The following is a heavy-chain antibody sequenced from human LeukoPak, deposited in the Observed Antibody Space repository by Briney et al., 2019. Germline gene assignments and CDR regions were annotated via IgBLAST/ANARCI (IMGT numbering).Heavy chain of an antibody. CDR3: ARDHSSGWYSDYFDY. J-gene: IGHJ4*02. CDR2: IWYDGSNK. CDR1: GFTFSSYG. Sequence: GGSLRLSCAASGFTFSSYGMHWVRQALAKGLEWVAVIWYDGSNKYYADSVKGRFTISRDNSKNTLYLQMNSLRAEDTAVHYCARDHSSGWYSDYFDYWGQGTLVTVSS. D-gene: IGHD6-19*01. V-gene: IGHV3-33*01.